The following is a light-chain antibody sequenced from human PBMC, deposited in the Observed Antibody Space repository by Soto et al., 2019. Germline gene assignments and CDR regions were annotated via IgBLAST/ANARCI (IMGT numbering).Light chain of an antibody. V-gene: IGKV3-20*01. Sequence: EIVLTQSPGTLSLSPGERATLSCRASQSVSSSYLAWYQQKPGQSPRLLIYGASSRATGIPDRFSGSGPGTDFTLTISRLEPEDFAMYYCQHYGSSPWTFGQGTKVEIK. CDR3: QHYGSSPWT. J-gene: IGKJ1*01. CDR1: QSVSSSY. CDR2: GAS.